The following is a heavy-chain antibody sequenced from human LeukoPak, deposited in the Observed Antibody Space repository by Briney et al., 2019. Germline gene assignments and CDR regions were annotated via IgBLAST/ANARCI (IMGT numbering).Heavy chain of an antibody. CDR2: MNHNSRST. CDR3: AIMGGSYLMSRSSFRDC. CDR1: GGTFNSYG. J-gene: IGHJ4*02. D-gene: IGHD1-26*01. V-gene: IGHV1-8*02. Sequence: ASVTVSFKAPGGTFNSYGISWVGQATGQGGEWMGWMNHNSRSTGYAQKSQSRVDMTRNTSLSTPYMELSSLRSEDTVLYYCAIMGGSYLMSRSSFRDCWVQGTLVTVSS.